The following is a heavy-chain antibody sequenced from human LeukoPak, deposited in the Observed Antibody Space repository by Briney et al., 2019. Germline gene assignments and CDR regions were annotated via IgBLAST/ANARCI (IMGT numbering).Heavy chain of an antibody. J-gene: IGHJ5*02. CDR3: ARGIVVVIDP. CDR1: GGSISSSSYY. Sequence: SETLSLTCTVSGGSISSSSYYWGWIRQPPGKGLEWIGSIYYSGSTYYNPSLKSRVTISVDTSKNQFSLKLSSVTAADTAVYYCARGIVVVIDPWGQGPLVTVSS. D-gene: IGHD3-22*01. V-gene: IGHV4-39*07. CDR2: IYYSGST.